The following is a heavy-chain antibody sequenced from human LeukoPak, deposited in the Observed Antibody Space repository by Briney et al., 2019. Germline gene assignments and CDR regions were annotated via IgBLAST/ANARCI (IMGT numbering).Heavy chain of an antibody. CDR2: ISGSGGST. J-gene: IGHJ6*02. D-gene: IGHD3-16*01. Sequence: GGSLRLSCAASGFTFSSYAMSWVRQAPGKGLEWVSAISGSGGSTYYADSGKGRFTISRDNSKNTLYLQMNSLRAEDTAVYYCANRGSYYYYYGMDVWGQGTTVTVSS. CDR1: GFTFSSYA. V-gene: IGHV3-23*01. CDR3: ANRGSYYYYYGMDV.